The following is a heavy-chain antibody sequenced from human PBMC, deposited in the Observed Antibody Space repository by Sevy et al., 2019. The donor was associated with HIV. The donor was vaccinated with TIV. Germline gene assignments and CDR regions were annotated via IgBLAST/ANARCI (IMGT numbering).Heavy chain of an antibody. CDR3: AKEEGYSSGWYGDYYYYYGMDV. D-gene: IGHD6-19*01. CDR1: GLTLSTYV. V-gene: IGHV3-23*01. CDR2: ISGSGGST. J-gene: IGHJ6*02. Sequence: GGSLRLSCAASGLTLSTYVMTWVRHSPGKGLEWVSAISGSGGSTYYADSVKGRFTISRDNSKNTLYLQMNSLRAEDTAVYYCAKEEGYSSGWYGDYYYYYGMDVWGQGTTVTVSS.